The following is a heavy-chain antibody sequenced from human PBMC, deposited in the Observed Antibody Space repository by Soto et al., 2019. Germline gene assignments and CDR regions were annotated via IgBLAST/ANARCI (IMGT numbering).Heavy chain of an antibody. D-gene: IGHD6-13*01. CDR2: ISSSSSTI. V-gene: IGHV3-48*02. Sequence: GGSLRLSCAASGFTVSSYSMNWVRQAPGKGLEWVSYISSSSSTIYYADSVKGRFTISRDNAKNSLYLQMNSLRDEDTAVYYCAREPGDSSSWLSQPFDYWGQGTLVTVSS. CDR1: GFTVSSYS. CDR3: AREPGDSSSWLSQPFDY. J-gene: IGHJ4*02.